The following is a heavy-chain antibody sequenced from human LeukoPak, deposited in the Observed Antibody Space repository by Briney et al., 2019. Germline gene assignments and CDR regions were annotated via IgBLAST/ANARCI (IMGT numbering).Heavy chain of an antibody. Sequence: GGSLRLSCTVSGFTFSSYAMSWVRQAPGKGLEWVSAISSTGGNTYHADSVKGRSTISRDNSKNTLYQQMNSLRVEDTAVYYCARRGESTNYGDYRFDSWGQGTLVIVSS. J-gene: IGHJ4*02. CDR3: ARRGESTNYGDYRFDS. CDR1: GFTFSSYA. D-gene: IGHD4-17*01. V-gene: IGHV3-23*01. CDR2: ISSTGGNT.